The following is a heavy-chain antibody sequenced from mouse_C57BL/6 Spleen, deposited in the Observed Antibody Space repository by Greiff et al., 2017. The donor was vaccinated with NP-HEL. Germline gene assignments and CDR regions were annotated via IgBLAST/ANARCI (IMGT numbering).Heavy chain of an antibody. D-gene: IGHD2-1*01. CDR3: ARRIYYGNYEGWYFDV. V-gene: IGHV1-64*01. J-gene: IGHJ1*03. CDR1: GYTFTSYW. Sequence: VQLQQSGAELVKPGASVKLSCKASGYTFTSYWMHWVKQRPGQGLEWIGMIHPNSGSTNYNEKFKSKATLTVDKSSSTAYMQLSSLTSEDSAVYYCARRIYYGNYEGWYFDVWGTGTTVTVSS. CDR2: IHPNSGST.